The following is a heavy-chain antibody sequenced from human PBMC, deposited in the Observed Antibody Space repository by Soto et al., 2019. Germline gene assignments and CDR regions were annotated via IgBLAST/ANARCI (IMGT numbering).Heavy chain of an antibody. CDR2: IMPGSSHI. V-gene: IGHV3-48*01. CDR1: GFTFSVYS. D-gene: IGHD3-3*01. Sequence: SLRLSFAASGFTFSVYSMNWVRQAPEKGLEWVSYIMPGSSHIFYADSVKGRFTISRDNAKNSLYLQMNSLRAEDTAVYYCARKGKITIFGVVIYYYYGMDVWGQGTTVTVSS. J-gene: IGHJ6*01. CDR3: ARKGKITIFGVVIYYYYGMDV.